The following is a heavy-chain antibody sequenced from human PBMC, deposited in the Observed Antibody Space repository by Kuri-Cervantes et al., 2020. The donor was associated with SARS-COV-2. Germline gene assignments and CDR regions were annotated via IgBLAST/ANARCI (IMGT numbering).Heavy chain of an antibody. D-gene: IGHD2-2*01. CDR2: ISSSSSYT. CDR1: GFTFSDYY. CDR3: ASSPAPADGTYYYYYCGKDV. V-gene: IGHV3-11*06. J-gene: IGHJ6*02. Sequence: GGSLRLSCAASGFTFSDYYMSWIRQAPGKGLEWVSYISSSSSYTYYADSVKGRFTISRDNAKNSLYLHMNSLSADDTAVYYCASSPAPADGTYYYYYCGKDVWGQGKTVTVSS.